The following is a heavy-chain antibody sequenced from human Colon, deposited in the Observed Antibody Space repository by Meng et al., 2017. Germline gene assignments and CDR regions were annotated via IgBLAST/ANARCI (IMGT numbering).Heavy chain of an antibody. CDR3: ARERMRELGLFDY. D-gene: IGHD7-27*01. J-gene: IGHJ4*02. Sequence: SGPGLVQPSGTLSLAGAVSGDSIGNSKWWSWLRQSPGKGLEWIGEISNSGKTVYSPSLKSRVTISLDKSSNHFSLTLSPVTAADTAIYFCARERMRELGLFDYWGQGALVTVSS. CDR1: GDSIGNSKW. CDR2: ISNSGKT. V-gene: IGHV4-4*02.